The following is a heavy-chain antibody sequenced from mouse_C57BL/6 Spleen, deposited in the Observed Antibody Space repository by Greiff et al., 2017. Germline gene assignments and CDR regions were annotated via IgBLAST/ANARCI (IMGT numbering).Heavy chain of an antibody. D-gene: IGHD1-1*01. Sequence: VHLVESDAELVKPGASVKISCKVSGYTFTDHTIHWMKQRPEPGLEWIGYIYPRDGSTKYNEKFKGKATLTADKSSSTAYMQLNSLTSEDSAVYFCAREGYYYGSSYWYFDVWGTGTTVTVSS. CDR1: GYTFTDHT. CDR3: AREGYYYGSSYWYFDV. CDR2: IYPRDGST. V-gene: IGHV1-78*01. J-gene: IGHJ1*03.